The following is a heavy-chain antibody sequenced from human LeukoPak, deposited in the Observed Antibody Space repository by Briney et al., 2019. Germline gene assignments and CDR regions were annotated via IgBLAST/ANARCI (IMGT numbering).Heavy chain of an antibody. CDR3: ARFRGKKPYDY. Sequence: SETLSLTCAVYGGSFSGYYWSWIRQPPGKGLEWIGEINHSGSTNYNPSLKSRVTISVDTSKNQFSLKLGSVTAADTALYYCARFRGKKPYDYWGRGTLVTVSS. CDR1: GGSFSGYY. J-gene: IGHJ4*02. CDR2: INHSGST. D-gene: IGHD3-10*01. V-gene: IGHV4-34*01.